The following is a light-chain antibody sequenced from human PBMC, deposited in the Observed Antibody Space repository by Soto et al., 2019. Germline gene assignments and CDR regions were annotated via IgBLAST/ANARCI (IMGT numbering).Light chain of an antibody. CDR3: SSYSSSSPHVL. Sequence: QSALTQPASMSGSPGQSITISCTGTSSDVGGYNYVSWYKQHPGKAPKLMIYDVTNRPSGVSNRFSGSKSGNTASLTISGLQAEDDADYYCSSYSSSSPHVLFGGGTKLTVL. J-gene: IGLJ2*01. V-gene: IGLV2-14*03. CDR1: SSDVGGYNY. CDR2: DVT.